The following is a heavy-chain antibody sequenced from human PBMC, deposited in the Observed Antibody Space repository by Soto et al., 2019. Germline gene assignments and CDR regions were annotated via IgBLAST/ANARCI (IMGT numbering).Heavy chain of an antibody. Sequence: EVQVLESGGGLVQPGGSLRLSCAAFGFTFSSYTMSWVRQAPGKGLEWVSSISGSGGSPNYADSVQGRFTISRDNPKNTLYLQMNSLRAEDTANYYGAKARCSGGTCYVPDYWGQGALVTVSS. CDR3: AKARCSGGTCYVPDY. CDR1: GFTFSSYT. CDR2: ISGSGGSP. J-gene: IGHJ4*02. D-gene: IGHD2-15*01. V-gene: IGHV3-23*01.